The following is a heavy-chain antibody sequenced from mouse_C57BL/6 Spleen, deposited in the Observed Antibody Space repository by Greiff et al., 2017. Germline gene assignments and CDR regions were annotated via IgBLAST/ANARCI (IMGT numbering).Heavy chain of an antibody. V-gene: IGHV2-2*01. J-gene: IGHJ1*03. Sequence: VMLVESGPGLVQPSQSLSITCTVSGFSLTSYGVHWVRQSPGKGLEWLGVIWSGGSTDYNAAFISRLSSSKDNSKSQVFFKMNSLQADDTAIYYCARMVYDYDGCCDVWGTGTTVTVSS. CDR2: IWSGGST. CDR1: GFSLTSYG. D-gene: IGHD2-4*01. CDR3: ARMVYDYDGCCDV.